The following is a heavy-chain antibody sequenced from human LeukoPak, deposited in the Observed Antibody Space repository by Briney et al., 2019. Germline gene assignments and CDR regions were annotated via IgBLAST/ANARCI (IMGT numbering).Heavy chain of an antibody. J-gene: IGHJ5*02. V-gene: IGHV3-30-3*01. D-gene: IGHD2-2*01. Sequence: PGGSLRLSCAASGFTFSSYAMHWVRQAPGKGLEWVAVISYDGSNKYYADSVKGRFTISRDNAKNTLYLQMNSLKAEDTAVYYCAKDSVLIPAGWFDPWGQGTLVTVSS. CDR1: GFTFSSYA. CDR3: AKDSVLIPAGWFDP. CDR2: ISYDGSNK.